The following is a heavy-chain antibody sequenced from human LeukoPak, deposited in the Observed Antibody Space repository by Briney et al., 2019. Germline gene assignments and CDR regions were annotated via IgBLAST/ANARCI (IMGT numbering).Heavy chain of an antibody. V-gene: IGHV4-61*02. J-gene: IGHJ6*03. CDR1: GGSISSGSYY. CDR2: IYTSGST. D-gene: IGHD4-11*01. Sequence: SETLSLTCTVSGGSISSGSYYWSWIRQPAGKGLEWIGRIYTSGSTNYNPSLKSRVTISVDTSKNQFSLKLSSVTAADTAVYYCARDRGSNYAVLGFYYYYMDVWGKGTTVTVS. CDR3: ARDRGSNYAVLGFYYYYMDV.